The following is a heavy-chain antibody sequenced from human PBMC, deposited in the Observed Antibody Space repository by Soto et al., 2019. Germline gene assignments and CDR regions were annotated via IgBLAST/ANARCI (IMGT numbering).Heavy chain of an antibody. CDR3: AKDNYDILTGPPEPYGMDV. Sequence: GGSLRLSCAASGFTFSSYGMHWVRQAPGKGLEWVAVISYDGSNKYYADSVKGRFTISRDNSKNTLYLQMNSLRAEDTAVYYCAKDNYDILTGPPEPYGMDVWGQGTTVTVSS. J-gene: IGHJ6*02. CDR1: GFTFSSYG. V-gene: IGHV3-30*18. CDR2: ISYDGSNK. D-gene: IGHD3-9*01.